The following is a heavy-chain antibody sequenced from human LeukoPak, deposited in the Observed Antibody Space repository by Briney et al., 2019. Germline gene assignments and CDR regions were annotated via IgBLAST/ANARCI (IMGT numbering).Heavy chain of an antibody. CDR2: IYYSGST. Sequence: SETLSLTCTLSGGSISSYYWSWIRQPPGKGLEWIGYIYYSGSTNYNPSRKSRVTISVDTSKNQFSLKLSSVTAADTAVYYCARGHWLDPWGQGTLVTVSS. CDR1: GGSISSYY. V-gene: IGHV4-59*01. CDR3: ARGHWLDP. J-gene: IGHJ5*02.